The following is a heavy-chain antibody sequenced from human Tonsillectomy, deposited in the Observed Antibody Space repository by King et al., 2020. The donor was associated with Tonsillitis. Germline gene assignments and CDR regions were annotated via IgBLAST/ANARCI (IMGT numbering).Heavy chain of an antibody. J-gene: IGHJ4*02. CDR3: AFGSGSPGYFDN. CDR2: IVGAATHT. D-gene: IGHD2-15*01. Sequence: VQLVESGGGLVQPGGSLRLSCAASGFTFSTYAMTWVRQAPGKGLEWVSTIVGAATHTYYADSVRGRFTISRDNSKNTLFLQMISLRADDTSLYYCAFGSGSPGYFDNWGQGTLFTVSS. V-gene: IGHV3-23*04. CDR1: GFTFSTYA.